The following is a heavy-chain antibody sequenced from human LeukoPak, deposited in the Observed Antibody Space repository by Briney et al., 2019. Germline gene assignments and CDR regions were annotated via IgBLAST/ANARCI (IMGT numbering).Heavy chain of an antibody. J-gene: IGHJ5*02. CDR2: ISWNSGRL. V-gene: IGHV3-9*01. CDR1: GFTFDDYA. D-gene: IGHD3-16*01. CDR3: ARDTTYNWFDP. Sequence: GGSLRLSCAASGFTFDDYAIHWVRQVPGKGLEWVSGISWNSGRLDYVDSVKGRFIISRDNAKNSLYLQMNSLRAEDTAVYYCARDTTYNWFDPWGQGTLVTVSS.